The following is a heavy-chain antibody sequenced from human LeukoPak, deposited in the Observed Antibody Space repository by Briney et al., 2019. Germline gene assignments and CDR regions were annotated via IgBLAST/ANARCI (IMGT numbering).Heavy chain of an antibody. V-gene: IGHV4-38-2*02. Sequence: PSETLSLTCTVSHYSISSGYYWGWIRQPPGKGLEWIGSFYHSGSTFYNPSLKSRVTISVDTSKNQFSLKLSSVTAADTAVYYCARPVAPGDPPDYWGQGTLVTVSS. CDR1: HYSISSGYY. CDR3: ARPVAPGDPPDY. CDR2: FYHSGST. J-gene: IGHJ4*02. D-gene: IGHD2-15*01.